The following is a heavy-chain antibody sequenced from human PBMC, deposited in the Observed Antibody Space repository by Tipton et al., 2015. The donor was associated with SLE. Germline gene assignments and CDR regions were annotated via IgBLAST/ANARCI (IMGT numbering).Heavy chain of an antibody. CDR2: INHSGST. D-gene: IGHD4-17*01. CDR3: ARGRGYGDYYYYYGMDV. Sequence: LRLSCAVYGGSFSGYYWSWIRQPPGKGLEWIGEINHSGSTNYNPSLKSRVTISVDTSKNQFSLKLSSVTAADTAVYYCARGRGYGDYYYYYGMDVWGQGTTVTVSS. V-gene: IGHV4-34*01. J-gene: IGHJ6*02. CDR1: GGSFSGYY.